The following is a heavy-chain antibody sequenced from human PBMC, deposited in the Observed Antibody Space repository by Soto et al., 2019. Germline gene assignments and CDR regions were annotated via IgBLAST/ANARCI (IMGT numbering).Heavy chain of an antibody. CDR2: ISGYNGNT. Sequence: QVQLVQSGAEVKKPGASVTVSCKTSGYTFSNYGLNWVRQAPGQGLKWMGWISGYNGNTNYAQTVQGRVTMTTDTSTGTVYMELRSLKSDDTAIYYCSRFIMVGGWFDPNYYHGMDVWGQGTTVTVSS. J-gene: IGHJ6*02. D-gene: IGHD6-19*01. CDR3: SRFIMVGGWFDPNYYHGMDV. CDR1: GYTFSNYG. V-gene: IGHV1-18*01.